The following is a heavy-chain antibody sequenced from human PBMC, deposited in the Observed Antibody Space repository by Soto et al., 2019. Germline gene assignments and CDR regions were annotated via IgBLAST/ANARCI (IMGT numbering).Heavy chain of an antibody. J-gene: IGHJ6*03. Sequence: TLSLTCTVSGGSISSYYWSWIRQPPGKGLEWIGYIYYSGSTNYNPSLKSRVTISVDTSKNQFSLKLSSVTAADTAVYYCARLSDYGDYYYYYYMDVWGKGTTVTVSS. CDR1: GGSISSYY. CDR2: IYYSGST. D-gene: IGHD4-17*01. V-gene: IGHV4-59*08. CDR3: ARLSDYGDYYYYYYMDV.